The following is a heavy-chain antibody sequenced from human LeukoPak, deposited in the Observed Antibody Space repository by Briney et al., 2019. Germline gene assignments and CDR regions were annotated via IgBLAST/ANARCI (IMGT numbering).Heavy chain of an antibody. D-gene: IGHD6-13*01. CDR3: ARDASSWYGLRYFDL. CDR2: ISAYNGNT. V-gene: IGHV1-18*01. J-gene: IGHJ2*01. Sequence: ASVKVSCKASGYTFTSYGISWVRQAPGQGLEWMGWISAYNGNTNYAQKLQGRVTMTTDASTSTAYVELRSLRSDDTAVYYCARDASSWYGLRYFDLWGRGTLVTVSS. CDR1: GYTFTSYG.